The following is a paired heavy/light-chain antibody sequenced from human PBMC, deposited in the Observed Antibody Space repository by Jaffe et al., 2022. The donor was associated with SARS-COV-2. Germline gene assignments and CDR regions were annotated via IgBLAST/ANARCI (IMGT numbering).Heavy chain of an antibody. V-gene: IGHV3-7*01. J-gene: IGHJ4*02. CDR2: IKDDGSDD. CDR1: GFTFSNYW. CDR3: ARDTDYTTHFDY. Sequence: EVQLVQSGGGLVQPGGSLRLSCAASGFTFSNYWMSWVRQAPGKGLEWVANIKDDGSDDFSVESLKGRFIISRDNAKNLLFLQMNNLRAEDTAVYYCARDTDYTTHFDYWGQGTLVTVSS. D-gene: IGHD4-4*01.
Light chain of an antibody. V-gene: IGKV1-39*01. J-gene: IGKJ2*01. CDR1: QNINRY. CDR3: QQSYISPQT. Sequence: DIQMTQSPSSLSASVGDRVTITCRASQNINRYLNWYQQKPGKPPKVLIYATSSLKSGVPSRFTGSGSGTDFTLTITSLQPEDFATYYCQQSYISPQTFGQGTRLEIK. CDR2: ATS.